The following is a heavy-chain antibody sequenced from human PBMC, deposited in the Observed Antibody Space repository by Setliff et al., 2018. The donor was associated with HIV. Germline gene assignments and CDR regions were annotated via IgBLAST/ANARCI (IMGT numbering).Heavy chain of an antibody. CDR1: GYSFINYG. J-gene: IGHJ5*02. D-gene: IGHD1-26*01. CDR2: ISAYTGHT. CDR3: ARARLPGIVTAVGPRDNCLDP. V-gene: IGHV1-18*01. Sequence: ASVKVSCKASGYSFINYGISWVRQAPGQGPEWMGWISAYTGHTDYAPRPLGRVTMTTNTSTSTAYMELRSLTSDDTAVYYCARARLPGIVTAVGPRDNCLDPWGQGTRVTVSS.